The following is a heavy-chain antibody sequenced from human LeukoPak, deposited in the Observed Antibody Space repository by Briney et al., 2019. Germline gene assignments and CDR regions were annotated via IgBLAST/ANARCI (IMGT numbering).Heavy chain of an antibody. J-gene: IGHJ6*03. Sequence: AGGSLRLSCAASGFTVSSNYMSWVRQAPGKGLEWDSVIYSGGSTYYADSVKGRFTISRDNSKNTLYLQMNSLRAEDTAVYYCARDHGSYYMDVWGKGTTVTISS. CDR2: IYSGGST. CDR1: GFTVSSNY. D-gene: IGHD1-26*01. CDR3: ARDHGSYYMDV. V-gene: IGHV3-53*01.